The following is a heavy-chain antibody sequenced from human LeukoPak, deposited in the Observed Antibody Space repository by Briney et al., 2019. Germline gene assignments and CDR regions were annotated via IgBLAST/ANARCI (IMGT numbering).Heavy chain of an antibody. Sequence: GRSLRLSCAASGFTFSSYSMNWVRQAPGKGLEWVSSISSSSSYIYYADSVKGRFTISRDNAKNSLYLQMNSLRAEDTAVYYCAREGGHDYGDYDLYWGQGTLVTVSS. D-gene: IGHD4-17*01. CDR1: GFTFSSYS. CDR2: ISSSSSYI. CDR3: AREGGHDYGDYDLY. V-gene: IGHV3-21*01. J-gene: IGHJ4*02.